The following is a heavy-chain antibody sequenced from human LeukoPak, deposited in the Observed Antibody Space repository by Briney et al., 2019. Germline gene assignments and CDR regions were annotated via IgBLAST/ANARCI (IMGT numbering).Heavy chain of an antibody. J-gene: IGHJ6*02. CDR3: AREAPYYYYGMDV. V-gene: IGHV3-30-3*01. Sequence: PGRSLRLSCAASGFTFSSYAMHWVRQAPGKGLEWVAVISYDGSNKYYADSVKGRFTISRDNSKNTLYLQMNSLRAEDTAVYYCAREAPYYYYGMDVWGQGTTVTVSS. CDR1: GFTFSSYA. CDR2: ISYDGSNK.